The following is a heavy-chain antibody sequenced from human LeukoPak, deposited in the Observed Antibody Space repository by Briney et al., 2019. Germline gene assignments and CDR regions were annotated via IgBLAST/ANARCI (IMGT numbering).Heavy chain of an antibody. J-gene: IGHJ4*02. V-gene: IGHV1-18*01. CDR3: ARVSSGFHNDY. Sequence: GASVKVSFKASGYTFTTYGISWVRQAPGQGLDWMGWISAYNGNTNYAQKLQGRVTMTTDTSTSTAYMELRSLRSDDTAVYYCARVSSGFHNDYWGQGTLVTVSS. CDR2: ISAYNGNT. CDR1: GYTFTTYG. D-gene: IGHD6-19*01.